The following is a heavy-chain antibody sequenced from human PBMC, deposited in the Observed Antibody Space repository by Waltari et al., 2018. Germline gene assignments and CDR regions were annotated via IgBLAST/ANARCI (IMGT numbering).Heavy chain of an antibody. CDR2: ISSSSSYI. V-gene: IGHV3-21*01. Sequence: EVQLVESGGGLVKPGGSLRLSCAASGFTFSSYSMNWVRQAPGKGLEGVSSISSSSSYIYYADSVKGRFPISSANAKNSLFLQMNSLRAEDTAVYYCARGPYYDFWSGYYPFDFDYWGQGTLVTVSS. J-gene: IGHJ4*02. CDR3: ARGPYYDFWSGYYPFDFDY. D-gene: IGHD3-3*01. CDR1: GFTFSSYS.